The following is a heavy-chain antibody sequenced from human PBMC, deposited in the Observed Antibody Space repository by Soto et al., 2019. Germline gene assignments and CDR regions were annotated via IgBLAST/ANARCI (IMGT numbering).Heavy chain of an antibody. V-gene: IGHV4-34*01. Sequence: SETLSLTCAVYGGSFSGYYWSWIRQPPGKGLEWIGEINHSGSTNYNPSLKSRVTISVDTSKNQFSLKLSSVTAADTAVYYCARAEYYDFWSGYYRGFDPWGQGTLVTGSS. D-gene: IGHD3-3*01. J-gene: IGHJ5*02. CDR2: INHSGST. CDR1: GGSFSGYY. CDR3: ARAEYYDFWSGYYRGFDP.